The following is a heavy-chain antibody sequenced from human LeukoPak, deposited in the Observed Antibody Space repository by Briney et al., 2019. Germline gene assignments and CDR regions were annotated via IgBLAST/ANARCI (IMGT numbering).Heavy chain of an antibody. D-gene: IGHD3-10*01. CDR1: GASFSGYY. CDR2: INHSGTT. V-gene: IGHV4-34*01. J-gene: IGHJ4*02. Sequence: SETLSLTCAVYGASFSGYYWSWIRQPPGKGREWSGEINHSGTTNYNPSLKSRVTISVDTSKKHFSLTLSSVTAADTAVYYCYGSGSNFDYWGQGTLVTVSS. CDR3: YGSGSNFDY.